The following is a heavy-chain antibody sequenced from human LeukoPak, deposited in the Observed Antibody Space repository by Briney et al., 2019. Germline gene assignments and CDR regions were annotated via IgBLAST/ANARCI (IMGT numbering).Heavy chain of an antibody. J-gene: IGHJ5*02. V-gene: IGHV2-70*11. CDR3: ARIVAAAGNGFDP. CDR1: GFSIGTSGMC. CDR2: IDWDDDK. D-gene: IGHD6-13*01. Sequence: SGPTLVNPTQTLTLTCTLSGFSIGTSGMCVGWMRQPPGKALEWLARIDWDDDKHYSTSLKTRLTISKDTSKNQVVLTMTNMDPVDTATYYCARIVAAAGNGFDPWGQGTLVTVSS.